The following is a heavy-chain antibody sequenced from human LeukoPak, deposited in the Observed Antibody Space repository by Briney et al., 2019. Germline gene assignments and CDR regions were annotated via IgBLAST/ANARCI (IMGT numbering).Heavy chain of an antibody. J-gene: IGHJ6*02. V-gene: IGHV1-2*02. CDR1: GYTFTGYY. CDR2: INPNSGGT. CDR3: ARDLHHYGMDV. Sequence: ASVKVSCKASGYTFTGYYMLWVRQAPGQGLAGMGWINPNSGGTNYAQKFQGRVTMTRDTSISTAYMELSRLRSDDTAVYYCARDLHHYGMDVWGQGTTVTVSS.